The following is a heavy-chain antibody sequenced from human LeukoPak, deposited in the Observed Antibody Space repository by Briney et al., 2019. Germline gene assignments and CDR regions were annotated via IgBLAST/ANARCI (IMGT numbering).Heavy chain of an antibody. V-gene: IGHV3-23*01. J-gene: IGHJ4*02. CDR3: AKCPSIAAAGTPSRFDY. D-gene: IGHD6-13*01. Sequence: GGSLRLSCAASGFTFSSYAMSWVRQAPGKGLEWVSAISGSGGSTYYVDSVKGRFTISRDNSKNTLYLQINSLRAEDTAVYYCAKCPSIAAAGTPSRFDYWGQGTLVTVSS. CDR1: GFTFSSYA. CDR2: ISGSGGST.